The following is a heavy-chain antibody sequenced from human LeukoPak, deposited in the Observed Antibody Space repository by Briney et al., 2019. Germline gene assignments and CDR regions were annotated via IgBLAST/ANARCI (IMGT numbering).Heavy chain of an antibody. D-gene: IGHD5-12*01. V-gene: IGHV3-30*18. CDR2: ISYDGSNK. Sequence: GGSLRLSCAASGFTFSSYGMHWVRQAPGMGLEWVAVISYDGSNKYYADSVKGRFTISRDNSKNTLYLQMNSLRAEDTAVYYCAKDKGGYDLYFDYWGQGTLVTVSS. CDR1: GFTFSSYG. J-gene: IGHJ4*02. CDR3: AKDKGGYDLYFDY.